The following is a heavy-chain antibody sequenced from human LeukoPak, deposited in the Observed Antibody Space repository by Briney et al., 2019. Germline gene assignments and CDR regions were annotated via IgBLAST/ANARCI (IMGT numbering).Heavy chain of an antibody. J-gene: IGHJ6*02. Sequence: SETLSLTCAVYGGSFSGYYWSWIRQPPGKGLEWIGEINHSGSTNYNPSPKSRVTISVDTSKNQFSLKLSSVTAADTAVYYCARGFPPLGVTTWMSYYYYYGMDVWGQGTTVTVSS. CDR3: ARGFPPLGVTTWMSYYYYYGMDV. CDR1: GGSFSGYY. CDR2: INHSGST. D-gene: IGHD4-11*01. V-gene: IGHV4-34*01.